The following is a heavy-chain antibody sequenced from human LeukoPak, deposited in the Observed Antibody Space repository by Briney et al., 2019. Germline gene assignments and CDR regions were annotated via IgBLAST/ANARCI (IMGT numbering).Heavy chain of an antibody. CDR1: GFTFSDYY. CDR2: ISSSGSTI. D-gene: IGHD3-22*01. J-gene: IGHJ4*02. CDR3: ARDQKKYYYDSSGDFDY. V-gene: IGHV3-11*01. Sequence: PGGSLRLSCAASGFTFSDYYMSWIRQAPGKGLEWVSYISSSGSTIYYADSVKGRFTISRDNAKNSLYLQMNSLRAEDTAVYYCARDQKKYYYDSSGDFDYWGQGTLVTVSS.